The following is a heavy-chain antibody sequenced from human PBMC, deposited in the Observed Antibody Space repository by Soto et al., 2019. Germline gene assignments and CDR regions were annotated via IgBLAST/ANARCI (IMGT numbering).Heavy chain of an antibody. V-gene: IGHV3-48*02. CDR2: ISSSSSTI. J-gene: IGHJ6*02. D-gene: IGHD6-6*01. CDR3: ARPEYSSSSYGMDV. CDR1: GFTFSSYS. Sequence: PGGSLRLSCAASGFTFSSYSMNWVRQAPGKGLEWVSYISSSSSTIYYADSVKGRFTISRDNAKNSLYLQVNSLRDEDTAVYYCARPEYSSSSYGMDVWGQGTTVTVS.